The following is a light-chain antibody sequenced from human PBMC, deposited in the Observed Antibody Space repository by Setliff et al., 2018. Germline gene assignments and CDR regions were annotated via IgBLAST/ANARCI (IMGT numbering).Light chain of an antibody. Sequence: AIELTQSPSSLSASVGDRVSVSCRASQGINRALAWYQQKPGKAPKLLIYDASTLHSGVPSRFSGSGSGTEFTLTISSLQPDDFATYYCQQYTNFSPLTFGGGTKVDIK. J-gene: IGKJ4*01. CDR3: QQYTNFSPLT. CDR2: DAS. V-gene: IGKV1D-13*01. CDR1: QGINRA.